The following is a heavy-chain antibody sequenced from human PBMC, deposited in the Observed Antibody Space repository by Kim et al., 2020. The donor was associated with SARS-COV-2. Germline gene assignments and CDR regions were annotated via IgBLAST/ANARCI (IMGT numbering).Heavy chain of an antibody. J-gene: IGHJ4*02. D-gene: IGHD5-18*01. V-gene: IGHV4-59*09. CDR3: ARGYSYGLDLFY. Sequence: NDNPSLKSRVTISVDTSKNQCSLKLSSVTAADTAVYYCARGYSYGLDLFYWGQGTLVTVSS.